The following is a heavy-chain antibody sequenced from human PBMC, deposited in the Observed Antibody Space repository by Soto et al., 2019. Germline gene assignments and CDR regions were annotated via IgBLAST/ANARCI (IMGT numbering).Heavy chain of an antibody. Sequence: QSQTLSLTCAISGDSVSSNSAAWNWIRQSPSRGLEWLGRTYYRSKWYNDYAVSVKSRITINPDTSKNQFSLQLNSVTPEDTAVYYCARETLLLVDIVATPGYYYYMDVWGKGTTVTVSS. D-gene: IGHD5-12*01. CDR1: GDSVSSNSAA. V-gene: IGHV6-1*01. CDR3: ARETLLLVDIVATPGYYYYMDV. J-gene: IGHJ6*03. CDR2: TYYRSKWYN.